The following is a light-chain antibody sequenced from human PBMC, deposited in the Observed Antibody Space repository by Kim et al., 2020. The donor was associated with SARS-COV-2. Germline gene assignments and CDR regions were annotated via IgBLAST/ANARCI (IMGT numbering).Light chain of an antibody. V-gene: IGLV3-1*01. CDR1: KLGDKY. Sequence: SYELTQPPSVSVSPGQTASITCSGDKLGDKYACWYQQKPGQSPVLVIYQDSKRPSGISERFSGSKSGNTATLTISGTQAMDEADYYCQEWDSTWVCG. CDR3: QEWDSTWV. J-gene: IGLJ3*02. CDR2: QDS.